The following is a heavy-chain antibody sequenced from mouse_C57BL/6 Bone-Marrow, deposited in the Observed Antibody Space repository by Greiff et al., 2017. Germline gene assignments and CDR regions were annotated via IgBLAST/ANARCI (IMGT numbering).Heavy chain of an antibody. CDR1: GYTFTSYW. D-gene: IGHD2-2*01. J-gene: IGHJ4*01. V-gene: IGHV1-72*01. CDR2: IDPNSGGT. Sequence: QVQLKQSGAELVKPGASVKLSCKASGYTFTSYWMHWVKQRPGRGLEWIGRIDPNSGGTKYNEKFKSKATLTVDKPSSTAYMQLSSLTSEDSAVYYCARERWLRRLYYYAMDYWGQGTSVTVSS. CDR3: ARERWLRRLYYYAMDY.